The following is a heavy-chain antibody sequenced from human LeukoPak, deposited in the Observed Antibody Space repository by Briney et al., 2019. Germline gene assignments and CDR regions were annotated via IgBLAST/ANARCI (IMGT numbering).Heavy chain of an antibody. Sequence: GASVKVSCKASGYTFTSYGISWVRQAPGQGLEWMGWISAYNGNTNYAQKLQGRVTMTTDTSTSAAYMELRSLRPDDTAMYYCARGWVRGVIAYYYYGMDVWGKGTTVTVSS. CDR1: GYTFTSYG. V-gene: IGHV1-18*04. CDR2: ISAYNGNT. D-gene: IGHD3-10*01. CDR3: ARGWVRGVIAYYYYGMDV. J-gene: IGHJ6*04.